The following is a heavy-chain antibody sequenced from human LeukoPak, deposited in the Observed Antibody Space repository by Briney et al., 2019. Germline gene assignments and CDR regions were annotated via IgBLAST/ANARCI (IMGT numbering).Heavy chain of an antibody. CDR1: GYTFTSYY. D-gene: IGHD5-24*01. J-gene: IGHJ4*02. V-gene: IGHV1-46*01. Sequence: ASVKVSCKESGYTFTSYYMHWVRQAPGQGLEWMGIINPSGGSTSYVQKFQGRVTMTRDMSTSTVYMELSSLRSEDTAVYYCARVLRRDGYNLLGYWGQGTLVTVSS. CDR3: ARVLRRDGYNLLGY. CDR2: INPSGGST.